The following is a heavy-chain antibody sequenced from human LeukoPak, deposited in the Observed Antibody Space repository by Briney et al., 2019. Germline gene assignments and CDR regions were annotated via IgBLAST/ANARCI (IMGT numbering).Heavy chain of an antibody. J-gene: IGHJ4*02. D-gene: IGHD5-18*01. CDR3: AVAGYGRRFDY. Sequence: SETLSLTCAVYGGSFSGYYWNWIRQPPGEGLEWIGEINHSGSTNYNPSLKCRVTISVDTSKNQFSLKLRFVTAADTAVYYCAVAGYGRRFDYWGQGTLVTVSS. CDR2: INHSGST. CDR1: GGSFSGYY. V-gene: IGHV4-34*01.